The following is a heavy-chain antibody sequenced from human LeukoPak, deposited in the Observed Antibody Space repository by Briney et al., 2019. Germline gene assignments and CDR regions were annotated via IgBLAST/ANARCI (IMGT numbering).Heavy chain of an antibody. CDR3: ARVGLSSSSFAFDI. J-gene: IGHJ3*02. CDR2: IYYSGSS. CDR1: GGFISTYY. V-gene: IGHV4-59*01. D-gene: IGHD6-6*01. Sequence: SETLSLTCTVSGGFISTYYWSWIRQPPGKGLEWIGYIYYSGSSNYNPSLKSRVTISLDRSMNQFSLRLTSVTTADTAVYYCARVGLSSSSFAFDIWGQGTMVIVSS.